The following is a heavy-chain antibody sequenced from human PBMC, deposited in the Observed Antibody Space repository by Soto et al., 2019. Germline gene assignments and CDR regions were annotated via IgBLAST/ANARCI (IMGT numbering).Heavy chain of an antibody. CDR3: TTEFGSAWHDHY. CDR2: IKSKNNGRTT. Sequence: EVQLVESGGGLVKPGGSLRLSCAASGFTFSSAWMNWVRQAPGKGLEWVARIKSKNNGRTTDYAAPVKGRFTISRDDSKTTLYLEVNSLNTEDTAVYYCTTEFGSAWHDHYWGQGTLVTVAS. D-gene: IGHD6-19*01. V-gene: IGHV3-15*01. CDR1: GFTFSSAW. J-gene: IGHJ4*02.